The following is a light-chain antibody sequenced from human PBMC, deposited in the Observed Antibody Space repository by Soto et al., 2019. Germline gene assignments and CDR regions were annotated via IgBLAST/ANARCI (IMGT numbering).Light chain of an antibody. CDR3: LQHNSYPPT. J-gene: IGKJ1*01. Sequence: DIQMTQSASSLSASVGNTVTITCRASQGIRNDLGWYQQKQGKAPKRLVYAASSLHSGVPSRFSGSVSGTEGTITISSLKPEDGATYYCLQHNSYPPTFGQGTKVDIK. CDR2: AAS. CDR1: QGIRND. V-gene: IGKV1-17*01.